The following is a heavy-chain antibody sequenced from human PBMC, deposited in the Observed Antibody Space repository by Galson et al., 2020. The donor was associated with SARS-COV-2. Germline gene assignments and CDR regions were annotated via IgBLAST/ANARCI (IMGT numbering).Heavy chain of an antibody. CDR2: IIHKSGGT. J-gene: IGHJ6*02. Sequence: ASVKVSCKASGYTFADYYLHWVRQAPGQGRAWMGWIIHKSGGTNYAQKFQGRVTMTGDTSISTAYMEVSRLTSDDTAVYYCARDRWEDQSRFGMDVWGQGTTVTVSS. CDR3: ARDRWEDQSRFGMDV. CDR1: GYTFADYY. V-gene: IGHV1-2*02. D-gene: IGHD1-26*01.